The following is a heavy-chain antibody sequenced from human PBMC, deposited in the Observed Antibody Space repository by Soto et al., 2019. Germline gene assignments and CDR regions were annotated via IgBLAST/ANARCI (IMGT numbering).Heavy chain of an antibody. CDR3: ARYITGTTFRFDP. J-gene: IGHJ5*02. Sequence: GGSLRLSCAASGFTFSDYYMSWIRQAPGKGLEWVSYISSSSSYTNYADSVKGRFTISRDNAKNSLYLQMNSLRAEDTAVYYCARYITGTTFRFDPWGQGTLVTVS. V-gene: IGHV3-11*06. CDR2: ISSSSSYT. CDR1: GFTFSDYY. D-gene: IGHD1-7*01.